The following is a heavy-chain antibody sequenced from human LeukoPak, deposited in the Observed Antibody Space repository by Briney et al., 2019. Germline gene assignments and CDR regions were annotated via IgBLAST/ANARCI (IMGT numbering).Heavy chain of an antibody. Sequence: SETLSLTCAVSGYSISSGYYWIWIRQPPGKGLEWIGSIYHSGSTYYNPSLKSRVTVSVDTSKNQFSLKLSSVTAADTAVYYCAREIVGATGWFDPWGQGTLVTVSS. D-gene: IGHD1-26*01. CDR3: AREIVGATGWFDP. CDR2: IYHSGST. V-gene: IGHV4-38-2*01. J-gene: IGHJ5*02. CDR1: GYSISSGYY.